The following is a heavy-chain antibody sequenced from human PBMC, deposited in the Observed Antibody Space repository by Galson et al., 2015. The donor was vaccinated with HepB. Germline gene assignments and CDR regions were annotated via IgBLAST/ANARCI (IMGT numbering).Heavy chain of an antibody. V-gene: IGHV3-48*02. Sequence: SLRLSCAASGFTFSSYSMNWVRQAPGKGLEWVSYISSSSSTIYYADSVKGRFTISRDNAKNSLYLQMDSLRDEDTAVYYGARDSFGGEHFDYWGQGTLVTVSS. J-gene: IGHJ4*02. CDR1: GFTFSSYS. D-gene: IGHD3-16*01. CDR3: ARDSFGGEHFDY. CDR2: ISSSSSTI.